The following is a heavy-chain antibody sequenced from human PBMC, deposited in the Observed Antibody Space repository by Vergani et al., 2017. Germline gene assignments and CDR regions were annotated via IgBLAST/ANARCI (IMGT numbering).Heavy chain of an antibody. CDR3: AKESTWGCYYYYIDV. CDR2: ISYDGSNK. J-gene: IGHJ6*03. Sequence: QVQLVESGGGVVQPGRSLRLSCAASGFTFSSYGMHWVRQAPGKGLEWVAVISYDGSNKYYADSVKGRFTISRDNSKNTLYLQMNSLRAEETAVYYCAKESTWGCYYYYIDVWGKGTTVTVSS. V-gene: IGHV3-30*18. D-gene: IGHD7-27*01. CDR1: GFTFSSYG.